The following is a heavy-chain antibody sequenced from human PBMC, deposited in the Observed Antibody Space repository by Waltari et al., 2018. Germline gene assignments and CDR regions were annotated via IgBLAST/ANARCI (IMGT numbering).Heavy chain of an antibody. CDR3: AKKNDEVFDRNGLVYDAFDM. CDR2: INWNSGSI. CDR1: GFTFDDYA. Sequence: EVQLVESGGGLVQPGRSLRLSCVGSGFTFDDYAMHWVRQAPGKGLGLVPGINWNSGSIGYGDSVKGRFIISRDNGRNSVHLQMNGLTSEDTALYYCAKKNDEVFDRNGLVYDAFDMWGQGTMVTVSS. V-gene: IGHV3-9*01. D-gene: IGHD3-22*01. J-gene: IGHJ3*02.